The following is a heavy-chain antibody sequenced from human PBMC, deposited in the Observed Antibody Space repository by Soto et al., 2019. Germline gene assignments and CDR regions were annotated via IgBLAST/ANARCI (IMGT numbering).Heavy chain of an antibody. CDR2: INPSGGTT. V-gene: IGHV1-46*01. CDR1: GFCVTHYV. J-gene: IGHJ3*02. CDR3: ARDRRTTLAFDI. Sequence: GGWGKVCWKGSGFCVTHYVIHWVLQAPGQGLEWMGIINPSGGTTNYAQRFRARVTSTSDTSTSTVFMELTSLTSDDTAVYYCARDRRTTLAFDIWGQGPLVTVS. D-gene: IGHD1-7*01.